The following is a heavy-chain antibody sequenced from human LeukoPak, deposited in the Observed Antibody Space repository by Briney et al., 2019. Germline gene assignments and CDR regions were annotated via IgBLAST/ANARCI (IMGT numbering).Heavy chain of an antibody. D-gene: IGHD3-16*01. CDR1: EYTFSAYD. CDR3: AREQVVGDRRQKLIES. V-gene: IGHV1-2*02. Sequence: ASVKVSCKASEYTFSAYDMHWVRQAPGQGLEWMGWINPEATGTNYAQKLQGRVTMTRDTSISTVYMELSRLRFDDTAVYYCAREQVVGDRRQKLIESWGQGNLVTVSS. CDR2: INPEATGT. J-gene: IGHJ4*02.